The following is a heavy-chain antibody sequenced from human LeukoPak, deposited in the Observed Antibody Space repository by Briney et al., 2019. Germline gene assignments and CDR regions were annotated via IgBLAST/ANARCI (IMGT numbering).Heavy chain of an antibody. CDR1: GFTFSSYW. V-gene: IGHV3-7*01. CDR3: ARRWAYYFDF. D-gene: IGHD5-24*01. Sequence: GGSLRLSCAASGFTFSSYWMSWVRQAPGKGLEWVANIKQYGSEMYYVDSVKGRFTISRDNANNALFLQMNSLRAEDAAVYYCARRWAYYFDFWGQGTLVSVSS. J-gene: IGHJ4*02. CDR2: IKQYGSEM.